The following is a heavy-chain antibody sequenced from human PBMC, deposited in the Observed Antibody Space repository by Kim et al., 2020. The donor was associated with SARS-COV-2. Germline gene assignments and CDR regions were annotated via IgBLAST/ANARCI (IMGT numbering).Heavy chain of an antibody. CDR3: ARESIVRVRSPKGVVNYYYYGMDV. Sequence: SETLSLTCTVSGGSISSSSYYWGWIRQPPGKGLEWIGSIYYSGSTYYNPSLKSRVTISVDTSKNQFSLKLSSVTAADTAVYYCARESIVRVRSPKGVVNYYYYGMDVWGQGTTVTVSS. CDR2: IYYSGST. V-gene: IGHV4-39*02. J-gene: IGHJ6*02. D-gene: IGHD3-3*01. CDR1: GGSISSSSYY.